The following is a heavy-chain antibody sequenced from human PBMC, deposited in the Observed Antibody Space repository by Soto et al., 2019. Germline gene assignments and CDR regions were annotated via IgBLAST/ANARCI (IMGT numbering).Heavy chain of an antibody. CDR2: IIPFFGVA. CDR3: ARRAVYLSSSHYYFDY. V-gene: IGHV1-69*01. CDR1: GGSFSSHG. J-gene: IGHJ4*02. D-gene: IGHD6-13*01. Sequence: QVQLVQSGAEGKKPGSSVKVSCKASGGSFSSHGVFWMRQAPGQRLEWMGGIIPFFGVANYAQKFQGRVTITADESMSTAYMELSRLRSDDTAVYYCARRAVYLSSSHYYFDYWGQGTLVTVSS.